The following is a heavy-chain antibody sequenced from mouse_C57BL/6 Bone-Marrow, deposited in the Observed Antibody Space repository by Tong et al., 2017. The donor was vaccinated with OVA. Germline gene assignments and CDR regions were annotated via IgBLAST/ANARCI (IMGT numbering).Heavy chain of an antibody. J-gene: IGHJ2*01. Sequence: QVQLQQSGPELVRPGESVKISCKGSGYTFTDYAMHWVKQSHAKSLEWIGVISIYYDNTNYNQKFKGKATMTVDKSSSTAYMELARLTSEDSAIYYCARREGVTFYYFDYWGQGTTLTVSS. CDR2: ISIYYDNT. D-gene: IGHD2-3*01. CDR3: ARREGVTFYYFDY. V-gene: IGHV1-67*01. CDR1: GYTFTDYA.